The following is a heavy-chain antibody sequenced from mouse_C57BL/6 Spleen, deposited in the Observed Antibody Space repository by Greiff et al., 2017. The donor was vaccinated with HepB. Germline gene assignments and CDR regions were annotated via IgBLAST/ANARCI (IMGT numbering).Heavy chain of an antibody. CDR1: GYTFTSYW. J-gene: IGHJ2*01. V-gene: IGHV1-61*01. CDR3: ARYDCNPGYFDY. D-gene: IGHD2-1*01. CDR2: IYPSDSET. Sequence: QVQLQQPGAELVRPGSSVKLSCKASGYTFTSYWMDWVKQRPGQGLEWIGNIYPSDSETHYNQKFKDKATLTVDKSSSTAYMTLSSLTSEDSAVYYYARYDCNPGYFDYWGQGTTLTVSS.